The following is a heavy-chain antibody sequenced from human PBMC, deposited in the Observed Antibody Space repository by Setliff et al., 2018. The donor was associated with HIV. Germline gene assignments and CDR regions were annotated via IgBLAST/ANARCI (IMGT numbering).Heavy chain of an antibody. D-gene: IGHD3-10*01. Sequence: SETLSLTCTVSGGSISSYYWSWIRQPPGKGLEWIGEINHSGSTKYHASLKSRVTISIDTSKNQISLKLSSVTAADTAVYYCARGLNYSGSGSYLPLGYWGQGTLVTVSS. V-gene: IGHV4-34*01. CDR3: ARGLNYSGSGSYLPLGY. CDR2: INHSGST. CDR1: GGSISSYY. J-gene: IGHJ4*02.